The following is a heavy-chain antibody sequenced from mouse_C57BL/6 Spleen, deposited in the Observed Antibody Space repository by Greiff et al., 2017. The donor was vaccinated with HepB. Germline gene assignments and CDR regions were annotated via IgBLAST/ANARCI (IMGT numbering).Heavy chain of an antibody. J-gene: IGHJ4*01. CDR2: INPNNGGT. V-gene: IGHV1-18*01. Sequence: EVQLQQSGPELVKPGASVKIPCKASGYTFTDYNMDWVKQSHGKSLEWIGDINPNNGGTIYNQKFKGKATLTVDKSSSTAYMELRSLTSEDTAVYYCARALDGYYVYAMDYWGQGTSVTVSS. D-gene: IGHD2-3*01. CDR1: GYTFTDYN. CDR3: ARALDGYYVYAMDY.